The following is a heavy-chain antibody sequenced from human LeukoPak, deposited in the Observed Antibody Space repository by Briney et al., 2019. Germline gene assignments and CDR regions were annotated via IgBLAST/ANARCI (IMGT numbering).Heavy chain of an antibody. V-gene: IGHV3-23*01. D-gene: IGHD3-16*01. CDR1: GFTFSSYA. Sequence: GGSLRLSCAASGFTFSSYAMSWVRQAPGKGLEWVSAISGSGGSTYYADSVKGRFTISRDNSKNTLYLQMNSLRAEDTAVYYCAKDADYVARRVPNGDYWGQGTLVTVSS. CDR3: AKDADYVARRVPNGDY. CDR2: ISGSGGST. J-gene: IGHJ4*02.